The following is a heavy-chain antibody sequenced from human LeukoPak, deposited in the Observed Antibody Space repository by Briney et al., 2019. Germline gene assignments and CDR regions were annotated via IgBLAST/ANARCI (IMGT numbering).Heavy chain of an antibody. CDR3: ARGGSDIVVVVAATATWFDP. Sequence: PSETLSLTCAVYGGSFSGYYWSWIRQPPGKGLEWVGEINDSGSTNYNPSLKSRVTISVDTSKNQFSLKLSSVTAADTAVYYCARGGSDIVVVVAATATWFDPWGQGTLVTVSS. J-gene: IGHJ5*02. CDR1: GGSFSGYY. CDR2: INDSGST. D-gene: IGHD2-15*01. V-gene: IGHV4-34*01.